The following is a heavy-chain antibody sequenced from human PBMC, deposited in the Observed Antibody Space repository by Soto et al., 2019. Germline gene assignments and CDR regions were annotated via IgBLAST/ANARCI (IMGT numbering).Heavy chain of an antibody. CDR3: ARAHLSGFDY. CDR2: ISGSGGST. Sequence: PGGSLRLSCAASGFTFSSYAMSWVRQAPGEGLEWVSAISGSGGSTYYADSVKGRFTISRDNAKNSLYLQMNSLRAEDTAVYYCARAHLSGFDYWGQGTLVTVS. D-gene: IGHD6-25*01. CDR1: GFTFSSYA. V-gene: IGHV3-23*01. J-gene: IGHJ4*02.